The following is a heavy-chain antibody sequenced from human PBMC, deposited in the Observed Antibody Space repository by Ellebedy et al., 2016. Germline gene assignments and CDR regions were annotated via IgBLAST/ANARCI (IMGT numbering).Heavy chain of an antibody. V-gene: IGHV4-59*08. CDR3: ATSPNGGYTPSFDY. D-gene: IGHD2-8*01. CDR1: GGSISSYY. CDR2: IYYSGST. Sequence: SETLSLTCTVSGGSISSYYWSWIRQPPGKGLEWIGYIYYSGSTNYNPSLKSRVTISVDTSKNQFSLKLSSVTAADTAVYYCATSPNGGYTPSFDYWGQGTLVTVSS. J-gene: IGHJ4*02.